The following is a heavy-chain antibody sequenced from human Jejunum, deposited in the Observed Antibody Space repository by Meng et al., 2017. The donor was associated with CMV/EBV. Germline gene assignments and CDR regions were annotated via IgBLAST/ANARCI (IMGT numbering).Heavy chain of an antibody. V-gene: IGHV3-53*01. J-gene: IGHJ4*02. CDR3: ARRDEGYGPFDY. D-gene: IGHD3-10*01. CDR1: GFTVSSNC. Sequence: EVRLVEAGGGLIQPGGSLRLSCVVSGFTVSSNCMNWVRQAPGKGLEWVSVIYSGGSTYYADSVKGRFTISRDNSKNMLYLQMNSLRAEDTAVYYCARRDEGYGPFDYWGQGTLVTVSS. CDR2: IYSGGST.